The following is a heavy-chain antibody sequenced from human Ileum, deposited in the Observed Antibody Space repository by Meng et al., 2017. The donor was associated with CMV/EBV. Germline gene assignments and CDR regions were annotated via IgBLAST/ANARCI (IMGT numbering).Heavy chain of an antibody. CDR3: ARGTEVGGGFEH. V-gene: IGHV7-4-1*02. D-gene: IGHD3-10*01. CDR2: INTNTENP. J-gene: IGHJ1*01. Sequence: SCKASEYTSFSDAIKWWRQAPGRGLEYMGWINTNTENPTYAQGFTGRFVFSLDTSVTPAYVQLNSLKAEDTAVYYCARGTEVGGGFEHWGQGTLVTVSS. CDR1: EYTSFSDA.